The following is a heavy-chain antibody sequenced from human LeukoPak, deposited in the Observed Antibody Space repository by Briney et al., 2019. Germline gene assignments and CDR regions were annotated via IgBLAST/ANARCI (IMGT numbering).Heavy chain of an antibody. V-gene: IGHV3-9*01. D-gene: IGHD2-2*01. CDR1: GFTFDDYA. J-gene: IGHJ4*02. CDR2: ISWNSDSI. CDR3: AKEAESNVRGPAELYY. Sequence: GGSLRLSCAASGFTFDDYAMHWVRQAPGKGLEWVSGISWNSDSIGYADSVKGRFTISRDNAKNSLYLQMNSLRAEDTALYYCAKEAESNVRGPAELYYWGQGTLVPGSS.